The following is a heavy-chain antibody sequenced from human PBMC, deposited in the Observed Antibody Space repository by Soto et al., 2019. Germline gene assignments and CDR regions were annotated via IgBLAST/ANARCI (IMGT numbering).Heavy chain of an antibody. V-gene: IGHV3-74*01. D-gene: IGHD1-26*01. CDR3: VRDDFGLGLDY. J-gene: IGHJ4*02. CDR1: GGSINGFY. Sequence: ETLSLTCTVSGGSINGFYWSWLRQPPGQGLVWVSHTDSDGSFTTYADSVKGRFTISRDNAKNTLFLQMNSLRAEDTAVYYCVRDDFGLGLDYWGLGTLVTVSS. CDR2: TDSDGSFT.